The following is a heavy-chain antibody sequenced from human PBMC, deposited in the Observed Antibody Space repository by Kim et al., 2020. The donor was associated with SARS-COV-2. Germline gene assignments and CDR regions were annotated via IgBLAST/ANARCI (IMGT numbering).Heavy chain of an antibody. CDR2: IPANADGGTT. V-gene: IGHV3-15*01. J-gene: IGHJ1*01. CDR1: RFTFSDAH. D-gene: IGHD3-3*01. Sequence: GGSLRLSCAASRFTFSDAHMGWVRQAPGKGLEWVGRIPANADGGTTDYAAPVKGRFTISRDDSKKTLYLQMNSLKTEDTAVYYCTTQGRGYGVSWGQGTLVTVSS. CDR3: TTQGRGYGVS.